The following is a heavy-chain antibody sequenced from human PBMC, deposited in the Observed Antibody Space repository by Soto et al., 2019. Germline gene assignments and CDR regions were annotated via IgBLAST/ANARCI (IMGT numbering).Heavy chain of an antibody. CDR3: ARDKRDLRFLEWSYYFAY. Sequence: PGGLLRLSCTASGFTISSYAMHRVRQAPGKGLEWVAVISYDGSNKYYADSVKGRFTISRDNSKNTLYLQMNSLRAEDTAVYYCARDKRDLRFLEWSYYFAYWGQGTLVTVSS. CDR2: ISYDGSNK. J-gene: IGHJ4*02. V-gene: IGHV3-30-3*01. CDR1: GFTISSYA. D-gene: IGHD3-3*01.